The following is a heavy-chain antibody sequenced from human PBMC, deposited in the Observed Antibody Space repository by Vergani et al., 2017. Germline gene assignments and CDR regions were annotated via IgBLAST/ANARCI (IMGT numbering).Heavy chain of an antibody. J-gene: IGHJ2*01. D-gene: IGHD6-13*01. V-gene: IGHV3-9*01. Sequence: VQLEESGGGLVQPGRSLRLSCAASGFTFDDYAMHWVRQAPGKGLEWVSGINWNSDSIAYADSVKGRFTISRDNAKNSLYLQMNSLRAEDTALYYCVKDIAASGNYWYLVLWGGGTLVTVSS. CDR2: INWNSDSI. CDR3: VKDIAASGNYWYLVL. CDR1: GFTFDDYA.